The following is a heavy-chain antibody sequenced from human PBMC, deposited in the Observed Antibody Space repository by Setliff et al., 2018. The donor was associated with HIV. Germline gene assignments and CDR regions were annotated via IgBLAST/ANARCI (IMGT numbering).Heavy chain of an antibody. CDR3: GREGGSSGRAGYFDY. V-gene: IGHV3-33*08. D-gene: IGHD3-22*01. J-gene: IGHJ4*02. CDR2: IWYDGSNQ. Sequence: GGSLRLSCAASGFTFRDYGMHWVRQAPGKGLEWVAVIWYDGSNQNYADSVKGRLTISRDNSNNMLYLQVNNLRDEDTAVYYCGREGGSSGRAGYFDYWGQGTLVTVSS. CDR1: GFTFRDYG.